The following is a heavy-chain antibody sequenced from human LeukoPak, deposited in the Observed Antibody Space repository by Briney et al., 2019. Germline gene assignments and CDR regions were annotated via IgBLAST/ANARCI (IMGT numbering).Heavy chain of an antibody. CDR2: IYYSGST. V-gene: IGHV4-59*01. D-gene: IGHD1-14*01. CDR3: ASAIAEDFYYYYMDV. Sequence: SETLSLTCTVSGGSISSSYWTWIRQPPGKGLEWIGYIYYSGSTDYNPSLKSRVTISVDTSKNQFSLNLSSVTAADTAVYYCASAIAEDFYYYYMDVWGKGTTVTVSS. J-gene: IGHJ6*03. CDR1: GGSISSSY.